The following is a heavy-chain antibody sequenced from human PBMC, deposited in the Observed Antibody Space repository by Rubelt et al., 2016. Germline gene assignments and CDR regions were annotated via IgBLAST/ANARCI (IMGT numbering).Heavy chain of an antibody. CDR2: ISGSGGST. V-gene: IGHV3-23*01. J-gene: IGHJ5*02. D-gene: IGHD3-22*01. CDR1: GFTFSSYA. Sequence: EVQLLESGGGLVQPGGSLRLSCAASGFTFSSYAMSWVRQAPGKGLEWVSAISGSGGSTYYADSVKGRFTISRDNSKNTLYLQLNSLRAEDTAVYYCARLEDTMILGAGWLDPWGQGTLVTVSS. CDR3: ARLEDTMILGAGWLDP.